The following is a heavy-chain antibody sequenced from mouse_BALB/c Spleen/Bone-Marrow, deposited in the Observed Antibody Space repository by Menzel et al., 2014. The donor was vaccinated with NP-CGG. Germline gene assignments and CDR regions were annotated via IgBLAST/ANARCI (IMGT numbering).Heavy chain of an antibody. D-gene: IGHD1-2*01. J-gene: IGHJ1*01. Sequence: EVKVVESGPALEKPGASVKISCKASGYSFTGYNMNWVKQSNGKSLEWIRNIDPYYGGTSYNQKFKGKATLTVDKSSSTAYMQLKSLTSEDSAVYYCARAGIHYYDFDVWGAGTTVTVSS. V-gene: IGHV1-39*01. CDR2: IDPYYGGT. CDR3: ARAGIHYYDFDV. CDR1: GYSFTGYN.